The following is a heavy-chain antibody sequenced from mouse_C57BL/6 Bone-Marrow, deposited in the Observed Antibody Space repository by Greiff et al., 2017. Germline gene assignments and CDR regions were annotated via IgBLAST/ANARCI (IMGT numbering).Heavy chain of an antibody. CDR3: AGWFWFAY. Sequence: EVKLVESGPGLVKPSQSLSLTCSVTGYSITSGYYWNWIRQFPGNKLEWMGYISYDGSNNYNPSLKNRISITRDTSKNQFFLKLNSVTTEDTATYYCAGWFWFAYWGQGTLVTVSA. V-gene: IGHV3-6*01. D-gene: IGHD2-3*01. CDR2: ISYDGSN. J-gene: IGHJ3*01. CDR1: GYSITSGYY.